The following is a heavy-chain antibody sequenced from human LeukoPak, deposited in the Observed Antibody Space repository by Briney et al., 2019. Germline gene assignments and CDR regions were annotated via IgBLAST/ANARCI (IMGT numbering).Heavy chain of an antibody. J-gene: IGHJ4*02. D-gene: IGHD5-18*01. V-gene: IGHV2-5*02. Sequence: SGPTLVKPTQTLTLTCTFSGFSLSTSGVGVGWIRQPPGKALEWLALIYCDDDKRYSPSLKSRLTITKDTSKNQVVLTMTNMDPVDTATYYFAHRGGPTAMVLFDYWGQGTLVTVSS. CDR2: IYCDDDK. CDR3: AHRGGPTAMVLFDY. CDR1: GFSLSTSGVG.